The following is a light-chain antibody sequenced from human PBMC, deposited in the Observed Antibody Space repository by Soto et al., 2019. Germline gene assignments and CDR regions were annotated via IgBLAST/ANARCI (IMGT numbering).Light chain of an antibody. J-gene: IGKJ4*01. CDR3: QQYNSYSLSLT. CDR1: QTISSW. V-gene: IGKV1-5*03. Sequence: IQMTHSTSTLSGSVGDRVTITCRASQTISSWLAWYQQKPGKAPKLLIYKASTLKSGVPSRFSGSGSGTEFTLTISSLQPDDFATYYCQQYNSYSLSLTFGGGTKVDIK. CDR2: KAS.